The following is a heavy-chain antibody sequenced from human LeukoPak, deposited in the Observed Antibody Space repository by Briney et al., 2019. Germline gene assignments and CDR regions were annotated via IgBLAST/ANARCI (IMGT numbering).Heavy chain of an antibody. D-gene: IGHD1-26*01. CDR3: AKAGSIRFDY. J-gene: IGHJ4*02. CDR1: GFTFSNPA. CDR2: ISANGGST. V-gene: IGHV3-23*01. Sequence: GGSLRLSCAASGFTFSNPAMSWVRRAPGKGLEWVSGISANGGSTYYADSVKGRFTISRDNSKSTLYLQMNSLRAEDTAIYYCAKAGSIRFDYWGQGTLVTVSS.